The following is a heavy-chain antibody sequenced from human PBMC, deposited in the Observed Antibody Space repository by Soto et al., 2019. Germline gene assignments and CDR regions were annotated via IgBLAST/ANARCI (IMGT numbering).Heavy chain of an antibody. CDR1: GFTFISYA. J-gene: IGHJ6*02. V-gene: IGHV3-23*01. Sequence: GGSLRLSCAASGFTFISYAMSWVRQAPGKGLEWVSSISGSGGSTYYADSVKGRFTISRDNSKNTLYLQMNSLRAEDTAVYYCAKAKTYYYYNVMDVWGQGTTVTVSS. CDR3: AKAKTYYYYNVMDV. CDR2: ISGSGGST.